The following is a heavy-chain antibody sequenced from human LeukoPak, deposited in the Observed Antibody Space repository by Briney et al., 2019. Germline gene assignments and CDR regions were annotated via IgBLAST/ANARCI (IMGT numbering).Heavy chain of an antibody. CDR1: GFTFSSYA. V-gene: IGHV3-23*01. CDR3: AKSHITRYPLQYYFDL. Sequence: GGSLRLSCAASGFTFSSYAMSWLRQTPQEGLEWVSGISVTGDMTYYTDSVKGRFTISRDNSRTTLYLQLSSLRADDTAVYFCAKSHITRYPLQYYFDLWGQGAQVIVSS. CDR2: ISVTGDMT. J-gene: IGHJ4*02. D-gene: IGHD2-21*01.